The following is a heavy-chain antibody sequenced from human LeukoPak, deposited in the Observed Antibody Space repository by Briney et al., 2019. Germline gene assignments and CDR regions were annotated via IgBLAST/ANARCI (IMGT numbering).Heavy chain of an antibody. V-gene: IGHV1-46*04. CDR2: INPLSGNT. CDR1: GYTFTNYF. D-gene: IGHD2-2*02. CDR3: GRSVAFREIPRDF. Sequence: ASVKVPRKTSGYTFTNYFVHWVRQAPAQGREGMGIINPLSGNTTYAQNLQGRVTMTSDKSTSTVYVEVRSLRSEDQAVYYCGRSVAFREIPRDFWGQGSLVGVCS. J-gene: IGHJ4*02.